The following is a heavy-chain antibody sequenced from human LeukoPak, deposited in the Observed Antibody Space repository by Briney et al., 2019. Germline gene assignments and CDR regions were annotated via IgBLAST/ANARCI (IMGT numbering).Heavy chain of an antibody. V-gene: IGHV3-23*01. CDR1: GFTFRDYA. J-gene: IGHJ4*02. Sequence: GGSLRLSCAASGFTFRDYAMSWVRQAPGKGLEWVSAISGKSGNTYYTDSVKGRFTISRDNSKNTLYLQMNSLRGDDTAVYFCAREDPAIILSLDYWGQGTLVTVSS. CDR2: ISGKSGNT. D-gene: IGHD2/OR15-2a*01. CDR3: AREDPAIILSLDY.